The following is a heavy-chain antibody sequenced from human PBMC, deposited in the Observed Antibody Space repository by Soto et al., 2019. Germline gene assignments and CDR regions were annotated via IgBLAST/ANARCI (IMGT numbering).Heavy chain of an antibody. Sequence: GGCLRLSCAASGFTVSSNYMTCVRQAPGKGLEWVSAIYSGGSTYYADSVKGRFTISRDNSKNTLYLQMNSLRAEDTAVYYCARARSTAAGLFDYWGLGTLVTVSS. CDR2: IYSGGST. D-gene: IGHD6-13*01. CDR1: GFTVSSNY. CDR3: ARARSTAAGLFDY. V-gene: IGHV3-53*01. J-gene: IGHJ4*02.